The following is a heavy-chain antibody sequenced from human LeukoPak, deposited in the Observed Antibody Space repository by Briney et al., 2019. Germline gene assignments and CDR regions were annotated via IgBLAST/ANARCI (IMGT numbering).Heavy chain of an antibody. Sequence: GGSLRLSCAASGFTFSSYGMHWVRQAPGKGLEWVAVISYDGSNKYYADSVKGRFTISRDNSKNTLYLQMNSLRAEDTAAYYCAKGERLLWFGESTNFDYWGQGTLVTVSS. V-gene: IGHV3-30*18. D-gene: IGHD3-10*01. CDR2: ISYDGSNK. CDR1: GFTFSSYG. J-gene: IGHJ4*02. CDR3: AKGERLLWFGESTNFDY.